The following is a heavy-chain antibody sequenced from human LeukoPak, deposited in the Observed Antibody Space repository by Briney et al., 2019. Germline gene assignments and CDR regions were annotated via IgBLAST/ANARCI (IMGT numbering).Heavy chain of an antibody. CDR1: GFTFMSYS. D-gene: IGHD6-19*01. J-gene: IGHJ4*02. V-gene: IGHV3-21*01. CDR2: ISSSSVYI. CDR3: ARVNSGCLD. Sequence: GGSLRLSCAASGFTFMSYSMNWVRQAPGKGLEWVSSISSSSVYINYADSVKGRFTISRDNAKNSLYLQMNSLRAEDTAVYYCARVNSGCLDWGQGTLVTVSS.